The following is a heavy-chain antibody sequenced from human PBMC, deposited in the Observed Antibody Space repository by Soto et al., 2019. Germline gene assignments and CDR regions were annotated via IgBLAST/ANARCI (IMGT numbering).Heavy chain of an antibody. CDR2: INHSGST. Sequence: SETLSLTCAVYGGSFSGYYWSWIRQPPGKGLEWIGEINHSGSTNYNPSLKSRVTISVDTSKNQFSLKLSSVTAADTAVYYCARGWRDSSSASLDYWGQGTLVTVSS. D-gene: IGHD6-6*01. CDR1: GGSFSGYY. J-gene: IGHJ4*02. V-gene: IGHV4-34*01. CDR3: ARGWRDSSSASLDY.